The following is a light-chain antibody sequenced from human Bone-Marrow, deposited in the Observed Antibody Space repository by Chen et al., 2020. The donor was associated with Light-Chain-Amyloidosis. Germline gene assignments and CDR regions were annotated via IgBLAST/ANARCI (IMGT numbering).Light chain of an antibody. CDR3: QVWVSSSDRPV. V-gene: IGLV3-21*02. CDR2: DDS. Sequence: SYVLTQPSSVSVAPGQTATIACGGNNIGSTSVHWYQQTPGQAPLLVVYDDSDRASGIPERVSGSNSGNTATLTISGVEAGDAADYYCQVWVSSSDRPVFGGGTKLTVL. CDR1: NIGSTS. J-gene: IGLJ3*02.